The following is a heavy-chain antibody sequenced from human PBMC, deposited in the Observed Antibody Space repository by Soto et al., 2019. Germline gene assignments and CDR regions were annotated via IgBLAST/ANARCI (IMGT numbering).Heavy chain of an antibody. CDR1: GGTFSSYT. V-gene: IGHV1-69*08. CDR3: AREYAASGTDY. J-gene: IGHJ4*02. D-gene: IGHD6-13*01. CDR2: IIPILGIA. Sequence: QVQLVQSGAEVKKPGSSVKVSCKASGGTFSSYTISWVRQAPGQGLEWMGRIIPILGIANYAQKFQGRVTITADKATSTAYVELSSLRSEDTAVYYCAREYAASGTDYWGQGTLVTVSS.